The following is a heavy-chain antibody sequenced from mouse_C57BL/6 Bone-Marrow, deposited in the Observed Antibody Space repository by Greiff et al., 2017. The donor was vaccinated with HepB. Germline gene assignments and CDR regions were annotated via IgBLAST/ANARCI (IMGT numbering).Heavy chain of an antibody. Sequence: QVQLQQSGAELVRPGTSVKVSCKASGYAFTNYLIEWVKQRPGQGLEWIGVINPGSGGTNYNEKFKGKATLTADKSSSTAYMQRSSLTSEDSAVYFCATTKWYCDVWGTGTTVTVSS. V-gene: IGHV1-54*01. CDR2: INPGSGGT. J-gene: IGHJ1*03. CDR1: GYAFTNYL. CDR3: ATTKWYCDV.